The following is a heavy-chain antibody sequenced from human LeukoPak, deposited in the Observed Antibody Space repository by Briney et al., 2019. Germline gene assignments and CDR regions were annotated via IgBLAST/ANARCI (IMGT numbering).Heavy chain of an antibody. V-gene: IGHV3-21*05. J-gene: IGHJ3*02. Sequence: GGSLRLSCAASGFTFSSYSMNWVRQAPGKGLEWVSYISSSGSDKYYPDSVKGRFTISRDNAKNSLFLQMNSLRAEDTAVYYCARRTSGAFAIWGQGTKVTVSS. CDR3: ARRTSGAFAI. CDR1: GFTFSSYS. CDR2: ISSSGSDK.